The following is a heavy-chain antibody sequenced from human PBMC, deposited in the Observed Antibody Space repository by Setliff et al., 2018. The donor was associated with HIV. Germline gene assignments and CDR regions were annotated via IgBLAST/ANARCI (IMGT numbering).Heavy chain of an antibody. CDR2: IWYNGGNK. D-gene: IGHD6-19*01. Sequence: SLKISCAASGFTFSNYGMHWVRQAPGKGLEWVAFIWYNGGNKYYADSLKGRITISRDNSKNTLYLQMNSLRAEDTAVYYCARDVSGSGWSGAFDIWGQGILVTVSS. CDR1: GFTFSNYG. CDR3: ARDVSGSGWSGAFDI. V-gene: IGHV3-33*01. J-gene: IGHJ3*02.